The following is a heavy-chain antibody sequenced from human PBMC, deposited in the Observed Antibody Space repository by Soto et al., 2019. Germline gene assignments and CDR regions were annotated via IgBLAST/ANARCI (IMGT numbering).Heavy chain of an antibody. Sequence: SETLSLTCAVYGGSFSGYYWSWIRQPPGKGLEWIGEINHSGSTNYNPSLKSRVTISVDTSKNQFYLKLSSVTAADTAVYYCARGSNLGIAAAGTSWFDPWGQGTLVTVSS. J-gene: IGHJ5*02. CDR1: GGSFSGYY. D-gene: IGHD6-13*01. CDR2: INHSGST. V-gene: IGHV4-34*01. CDR3: ARGSNLGIAAAGTSWFDP.